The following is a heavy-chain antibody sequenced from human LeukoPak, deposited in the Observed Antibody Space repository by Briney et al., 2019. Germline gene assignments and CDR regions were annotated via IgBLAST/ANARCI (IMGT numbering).Heavy chain of an antibody. CDR1: GFTFSSYA. CDR2: ISGSGGST. CDR3: ARGGSFDWSSTTFDP. Sequence: GGSLRLSCAASGFTFSSYAMSWVRQAPGKGLEWVSAISGSGGSTYYADSVKGRFTISRDNSKNTLYLQMNSLRAEDTAVYYCARGGSFDWSSTTFDPWGQGTLVTVSS. V-gene: IGHV3-23*01. J-gene: IGHJ5*02. D-gene: IGHD3-9*01.